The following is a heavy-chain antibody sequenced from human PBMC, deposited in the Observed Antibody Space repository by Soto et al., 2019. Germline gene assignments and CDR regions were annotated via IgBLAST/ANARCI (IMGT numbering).Heavy chain of an antibody. CDR2: FYYTGIT. J-gene: IGHJ6*02. CDR1: GGSISNYY. CDR3: ARDAYGMDV. Sequence: SETLSLTCTVSGGSISNYYWSWIRQPPGKGLEWIGYFYYTGITNYNPSLKSRISMSVDTSKNQFSPKLSSVTAADTAVYYCARDAYGMDVWGQGTTVTVSS. V-gene: IGHV4-59*01.